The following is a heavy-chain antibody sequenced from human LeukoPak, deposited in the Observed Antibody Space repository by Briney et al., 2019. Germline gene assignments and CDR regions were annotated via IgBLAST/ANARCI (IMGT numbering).Heavy chain of an antibody. CDR2: IRTDGTT. D-gene: IGHD3-16*01. CDR3: GRGGYDVDV. CDR1: GITVSNIY. V-gene: IGHV3-66*01. Sequence: GGSLRLSCAASGITVSNIYMTWVRQAPNKGLEWVSTIRTDGTTIYADSVEGRFTISRNTSKNTLYLQMNSLRAEDTAVYYCGRGGYDVDVWGQGTTVSVSS. J-gene: IGHJ6*02.